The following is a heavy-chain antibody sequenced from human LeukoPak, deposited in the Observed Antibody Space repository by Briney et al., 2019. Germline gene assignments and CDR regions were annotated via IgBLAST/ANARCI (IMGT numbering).Heavy chain of an antibody. Sequence: GGSLRLSCAASGFTFSTYWMNWFRQTPGKGLEWVAKIKADGGEKDHVASVKGRFTISRDNAKNSLYLQMNSLRAEDTAVYYCARVGIGYDFFYFDYWGQGTLVTVSS. J-gene: IGHJ4*02. CDR3: ARVGIGYDFFYFDY. V-gene: IGHV3-7*01. CDR1: GFTFSTYW. CDR2: IKADGGEK. D-gene: IGHD5-12*01.